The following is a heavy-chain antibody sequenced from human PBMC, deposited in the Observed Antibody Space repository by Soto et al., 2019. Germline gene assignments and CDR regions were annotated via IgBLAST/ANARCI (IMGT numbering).Heavy chain of an antibody. D-gene: IGHD2-15*01. CDR2: IYPGDSDT. CDR3: ARPDCSGGSCYSGVGHYGMDV. J-gene: IGHJ6*02. V-gene: IGHV5-51*01. CDR1: GYSFTSYW. Sequence: GESLKISCKGSGYSFTSYWIGWVRQMPGKGLEWMGIIYPGDSDTRYSPSFQGQVTISADKSISTAYLQWSSLKASDTAMYYCARPDCSGGSCYSGVGHYGMDVWGQGTTVTVSS.